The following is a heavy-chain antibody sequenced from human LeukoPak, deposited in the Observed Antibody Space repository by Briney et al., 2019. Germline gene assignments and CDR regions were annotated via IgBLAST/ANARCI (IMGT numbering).Heavy chain of an antibody. J-gene: IGHJ4*02. CDR3: ARGVVGATFDY. CDR1: GGSFSGYY. Sequence: ASETLSLTCAVYGGSFSGYYWSWIRQPPGKGLEWIGEINHSGSTNYNPSLKSRVTISVDTSKNQFSLKLSSVTAADTAVYYCARGVVGATFDYWGQGTLVTVSS. D-gene: IGHD1-26*01. CDR2: INHSGST. V-gene: IGHV4-34*01.